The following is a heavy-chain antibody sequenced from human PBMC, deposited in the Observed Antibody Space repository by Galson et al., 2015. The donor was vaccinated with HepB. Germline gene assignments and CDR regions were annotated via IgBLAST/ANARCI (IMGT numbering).Heavy chain of an antibody. V-gene: IGHV3-21*01. CDR1: GFTFSSYG. Sequence: SLRLSCAASGFTFSSYGMHWVRQAPGKGLEWVSSMSSSTNYIYYADSVKGRFTVSIDNAKNSLFLQMNSLRAEDTAVYYCATNTPAAVMRASGMDVWGQGTAVTVSS. CDR3: ATNTPAAVMRASGMDV. D-gene: IGHD2-2*01. J-gene: IGHJ6*02. CDR2: MSSSTNYI.